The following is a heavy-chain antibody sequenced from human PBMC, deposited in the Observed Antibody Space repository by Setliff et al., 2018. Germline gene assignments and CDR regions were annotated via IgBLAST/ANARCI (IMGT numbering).Heavy chain of an antibody. J-gene: IGHJ6*02. CDR1: GFTFSTYG. D-gene: IGHD6-6*01. V-gene: IGHV3-48*04. CDR2: LNNDGTTI. CDR3: ARDRGQLANGMDV. Sequence: HPGGSLRLSCAASGFTFSTYGLNWVRQAPGKGLEWISYLNNDGTTIYYADSVRGRFTISRDNARDSLYLQMNSLRAEDTAVYYCARDRGQLANGMDVWGQGTTVTVSS.